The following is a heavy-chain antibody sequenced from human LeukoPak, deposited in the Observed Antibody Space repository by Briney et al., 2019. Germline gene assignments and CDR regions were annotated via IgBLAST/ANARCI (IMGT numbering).Heavy chain of an antibody. D-gene: IGHD6-13*01. CDR1: RFTFTSYA. CDR3: AKPLSAASGTDFDN. Sequence: GGSLKLSCAASRFTFTSYAISCVRQAPGKGLEWVAGISGSGSTTYYADSVKGRFTISRDNSKNTLHLQMNSLRAEDTAVYYCAKPLSAASGTDFDNWGQGSLVTVSS. J-gene: IGHJ4*02. CDR2: ISGSGSTT. V-gene: IGHV3-23*01.